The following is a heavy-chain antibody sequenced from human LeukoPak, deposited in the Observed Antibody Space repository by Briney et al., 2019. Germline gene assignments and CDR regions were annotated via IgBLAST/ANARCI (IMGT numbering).Heavy chain of an antibody. Sequence: SVKVSCKASGGTFSSYAISWVRQAPGQGLEWMGGIIPILGIANYAQKFQGRVTITADKSTSTAYMELSSLRSEDTAVYYCARVTAAAGTPRAGSAFDYWGQGTLSPSPQ. V-gene: IGHV1-69*10. D-gene: IGHD6-13*01. CDR3: ARVTAAAGTPRAGSAFDY. CDR2: IIPILGIA. CDR1: GGTFSSYA. J-gene: IGHJ4*02.